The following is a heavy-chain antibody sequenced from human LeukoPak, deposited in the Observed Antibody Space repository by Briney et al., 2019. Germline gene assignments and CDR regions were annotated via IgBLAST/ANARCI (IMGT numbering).Heavy chain of an antibody. V-gene: IGHV3-30-3*01. CDR2: ISYDGSSE. CDR1: GFTFSSYA. Sequence: RRSLRLSCAASGFTFSSYAMHWVRQAPGQGLEWVAVISYDGSSEYYADSVKGRFIISRDNSKNTLYLQMNSLRAEDTAVYYCARDPLTYGSGRYYQTFDYWGQGTLVTVSS. J-gene: IGHJ4*02. CDR3: ARDPLTYGSGRYYQTFDY. D-gene: IGHD3-10*01.